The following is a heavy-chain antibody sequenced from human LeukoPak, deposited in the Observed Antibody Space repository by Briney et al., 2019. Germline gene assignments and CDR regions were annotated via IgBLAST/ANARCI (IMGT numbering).Heavy chain of an antibody. CDR2: IKQDGSEK. D-gene: IGHD6-13*01. CDR1: GFTFSSYA. V-gene: IGHV3-7*03. J-gene: IGHJ4*02. CDR3: ARGGYSRDY. Sequence: GGSLRLSCAASGFTFSSYAMHWVRQAPGKGLEWVANIKQDGSEKYYVDSVKGRFTISRDNAKNSLYLQMNSLRAEDTAIYYCARGGYSRDYWGQGTLVTVSS.